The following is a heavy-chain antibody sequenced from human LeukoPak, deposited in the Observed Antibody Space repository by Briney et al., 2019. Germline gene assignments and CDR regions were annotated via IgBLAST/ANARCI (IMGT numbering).Heavy chain of an antibody. J-gene: IGHJ4*02. V-gene: IGHV2-5*01. CDR1: GFSLSTSGEG. Sequence: SGLTLSNPTQTFTLTCNFSGFSLSTSGEGVGWVRHPPGKARKWLALIYWNDDKPYSPSLKSRHTITKVTSRNQVVLKKTNMDPVDTATYYCAHSRYDFWSGYSGGRREYFDYWGQGTLVTVSS. D-gene: IGHD3-3*01. CDR3: AHSRYDFWSGYSGGRREYFDY. CDR2: IYWNDDK.